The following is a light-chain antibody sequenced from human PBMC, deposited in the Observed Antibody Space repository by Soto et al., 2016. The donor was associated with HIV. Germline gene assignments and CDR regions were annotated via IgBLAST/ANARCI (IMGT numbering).Light chain of an antibody. V-gene: IGKV1-5*03. CDR3: QQYNTYPAH. CDR1: QSISRW. CDR2: KAS. J-gene: IGKJ4*01. Sequence: DIQMTQSPSTLSASVGDRVTITCRASQSISRWLAWYKQKPGKAPNLLIYKASSLESGVPSRFSGSGSGTEFTLTISSLQPDDFATYFCQQYNTYPAHFGGGTKVEIK.